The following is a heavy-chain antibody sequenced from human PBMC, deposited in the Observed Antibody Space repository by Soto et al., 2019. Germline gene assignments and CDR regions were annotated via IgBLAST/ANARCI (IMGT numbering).Heavy chain of an antibody. CDR2: IIPIRGIT. Sequence: ASVKVSCKASGGTFSSYTISWVRQAPGQGLEWMGRIIPIRGITNYAQKFQGRVTITADTSTSTAYMELSNLRSEDTAVYYCAREGHTGVEAFDIWGQGTMVTVSS. CDR3: AREGHTGVEAFDI. J-gene: IGHJ3*02. V-gene: IGHV1-69*04. CDR1: GGTFSSYT. D-gene: IGHD2-15*01.